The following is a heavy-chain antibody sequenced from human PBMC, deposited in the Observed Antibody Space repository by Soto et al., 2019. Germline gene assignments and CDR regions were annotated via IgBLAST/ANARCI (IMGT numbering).Heavy chain of an antibody. D-gene: IGHD3-22*01. CDR1: GYTFTGYY. Sequence: ASVKVSCKASGYTFTGYYMHWVRQAPGQGLEWMGWINPNSGGTNYAQKFQGWVTMTRDTSISTAYMELSRLRSDDTAVYYCARGNYDSSGYDYWGQGTQVTVSS. V-gene: IGHV1-2*04. CDR2: INPNSGGT. CDR3: ARGNYDSSGYDY. J-gene: IGHJ4*02.